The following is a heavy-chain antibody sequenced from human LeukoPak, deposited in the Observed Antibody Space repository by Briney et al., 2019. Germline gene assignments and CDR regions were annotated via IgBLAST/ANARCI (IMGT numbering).Heavy chain of an antibody. V-gene: IGHV3-49*03. CDR3: TRGGIPAAMSAWWFDP. Sequence: GGSLRLSCTASGFTFGDYAMSWFRQAPGKGLEWVGFIRSKAYGGTTEYAASVKGRFTISRDDSKSIAYLQMNSLKTEDTAVYYCTRGGIPAAMSAWWFDPWGQGTLVTVSS. D-gene: IGHD2-2*01. J-gene: IGHJ5*02. CDR1: GFTFGDYA. CDR2: IRSKAYGGTT.